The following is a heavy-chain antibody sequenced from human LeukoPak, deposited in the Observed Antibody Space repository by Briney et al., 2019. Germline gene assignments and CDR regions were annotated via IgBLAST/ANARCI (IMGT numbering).Heavy chain of an antibody. CDR1: GFTFSSYS. CDR2: ISSSSSTI. J-gene: IGHJ4*02. Sequence: GGSLRLSCAASGFTFSSYSMNWVRQAPGKGLEWVSYISSSSSTIYYADSVKGRFTISIDNAKNSLYLQMNSLRAEDTAVYYCARESDIVVVPAALDYWGQGTLVTVSS. CDR3: ARESDIVVVPAALDY. V-gene: IGHV3-48*01. D-gene: IGHD2-2*01.